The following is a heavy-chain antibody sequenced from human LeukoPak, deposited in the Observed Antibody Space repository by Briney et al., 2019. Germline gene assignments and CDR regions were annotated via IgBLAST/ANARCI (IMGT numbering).Heavy chain of an antibody. J-gene: IGHJ6*02. Sequence: ASVKVSCKASGYTFTSYDINWVRQATGQGLEWMGWMNPNSGNTGYAQKFQGRVTMTRNTSISTAYMELSSLRSEDTAVYYCARWIQLWFDGNPIITNYYYGMDVWGQGTTVTVSS. CDR1: GYTFTSYD. V-gene: IGHV1-8*01. D-gene: IGHD5-18*01. CDR3: ARWIQLWFDGNPIITNYYYGMDV. CDR2: MNPNSGNT.